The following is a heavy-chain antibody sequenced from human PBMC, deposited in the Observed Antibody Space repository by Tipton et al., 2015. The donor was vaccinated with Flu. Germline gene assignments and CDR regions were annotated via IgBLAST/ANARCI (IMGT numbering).Heavy chain of an antibody. D-gene: IGHD6-19*01. V-gene: IGHV3-48*03. Sequence: GSLRLSCAASGFKFSDYEMNWVRQAPGKGLEWISYINGNSGRRNYTDFVKGRFTISRDNAKKSLYLQMNRLRVEDTAIYYCARVTGMEVAETEARDYFDYWGQGTLVTVSS. CDR1: GFKFSDYE. J-gene: IGHJ4*02. CDR2: INGNSGRR. CDR3: ARVTGMEVAETEARDYFDY.